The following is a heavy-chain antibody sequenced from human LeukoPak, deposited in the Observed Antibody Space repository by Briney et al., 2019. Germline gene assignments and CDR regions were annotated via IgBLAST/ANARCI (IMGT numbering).Heavy chain of an antibody. CDR2: IKQDGSEK. CDR3: ARGHRIITGNSYYFDY. Sequence: GGSLRLSCAASGFTFSSYWMSWVRQAPGKGLEWVANIKQDGSEKYYVDSVKGRFTISRDNAKNSLYLQMNSLRAEDTAVYYCARGHRIITGNSYYFDYWGQGTLVTVSS. J-gene: IGHJ4*02. D-gene: IGHD1-20*01. CDR1: GFTFSSYW. V-gene: IGHV3-7*01.